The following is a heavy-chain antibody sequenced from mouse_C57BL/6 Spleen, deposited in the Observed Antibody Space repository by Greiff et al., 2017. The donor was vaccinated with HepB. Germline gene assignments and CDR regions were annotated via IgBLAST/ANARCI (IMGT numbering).Heavy chain of an antibody. J-gene: IGHJ4*01. CDR1: GYTFTSYG. CDR2: IYPRSGNT. D-gene: IGHD1-1*01. CDR3: ARSTTVVDAMDY. V-gene: IGHV1-81*01. Sequence: VQLQQSGAELARPGASVKLSCKASGYTFTSYGISWVKQSTGQGLEWIGEIYPRSGNTYYNEKFKGKATLTADKSSSTAYIELRSLTSEDSAVYFCARSTTVVDAMDYWGQGTSVTVSS.